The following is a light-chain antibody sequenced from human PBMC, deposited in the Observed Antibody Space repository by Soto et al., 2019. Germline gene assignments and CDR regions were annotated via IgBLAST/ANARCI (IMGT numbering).Light chain of an antibody. V-gene: IGKV3-15*01. CDR2: TAA. CDR1: QSVNIN. Sequence: EIVMTQSPATLSVSPGERVTLSCRASQSVNINLAWYQQKVGHAPRLLIYTAATWAHGVPARFSGSGSGTDFNLAIGSLQSDDFAVYYFQQYNDWPTFGPGPKVDI. J-gene: IGKJ3*01. CDR3: QQYNDWPT.